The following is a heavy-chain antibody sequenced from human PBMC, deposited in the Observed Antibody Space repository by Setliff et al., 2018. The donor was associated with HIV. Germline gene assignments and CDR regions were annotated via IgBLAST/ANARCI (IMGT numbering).Heavy chain of an antibody. CDR1: GGSIDSYF. CDR2: VYTRGGT. CDR3: AGMKIAVAGTGFDN. Sequence: SETLSLTCSISGGSIDSYFWSWIRQSPGKGLEWIGYVYTRGGTNYNPSLKSRVTISVDTSKNHFSLKLTSVTAADTAVYYCAGMKIAVAGTGFDNWGQGTLGTSPQ. D-gene: IGHD6-19*01. J-gene: IGHJ4*02. V-gene: IGHV4-4*08.